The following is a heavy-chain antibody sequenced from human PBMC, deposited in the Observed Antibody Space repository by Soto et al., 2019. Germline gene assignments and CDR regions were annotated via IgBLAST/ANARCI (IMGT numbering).Heavy chain of an antibody. J-gene: IGHJ6*01. D-gene: IGHD3-3*01. V-gene: IGHV4-34*01. CDR1: WGSFSGYY. CDR3: ARMGSGYYNYDYGMDV. CDR2: INHSGST. Sequence: SGTLSLTCAVYWGSFSGYYWSWIRQPPGKGLEWIGEINHSGSTNYNPSLKSRVTISVDTSKNQFSLKLSSVTAADTAAYYCARMGSGYYNYDYGMDVWGRGTTVTVSS.